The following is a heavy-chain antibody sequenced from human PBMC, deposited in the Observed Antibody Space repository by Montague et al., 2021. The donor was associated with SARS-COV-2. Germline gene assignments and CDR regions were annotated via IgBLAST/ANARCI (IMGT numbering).Heavy chain of an antibody. J-gene: IGHJ4*02. CDR1: GFPYSKYG. Sequence: YRSLSCAASGFPYSKYGVHWVRQAPGKGLEWVASIWNDGSKKYHADSVKGRFTISRDNSNNMLYLQMDSLRAEDAAVYYCVGDPGDPDTFGYWGQGTQVTVSS. V-gene: IGHV3-33*01. D-gene: IGHD7-27*01. CDR3: VGDPGDPDTFGY. CDR2: IWNDGSKK.